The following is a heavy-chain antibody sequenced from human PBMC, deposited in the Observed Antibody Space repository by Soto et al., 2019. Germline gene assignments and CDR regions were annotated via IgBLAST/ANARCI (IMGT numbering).Heavy chain of an antibody. CDR1: GGSFSRVSYY. Sequence: SETLSLTCNVSGGSFSRVSYYWSWIRQSPGQGLEWIGYVYYSGSTNYNPSLKSRVTIAVDTSKNQFSLKLRSVTAADTALYYCAASISIFGVVPFWGQGTLVTSPQ. CDR3: AASISIFGVVPF. V-gene: IGHV4-61*01. D-gene: IGHD3-3*01. CDR2: VYYSGST. J-gene: IGHJ4*02.